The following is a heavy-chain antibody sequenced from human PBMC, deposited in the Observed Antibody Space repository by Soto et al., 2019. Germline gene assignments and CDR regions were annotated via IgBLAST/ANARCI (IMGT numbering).Heavy chain of an antibody. J-gene: IGHJ4*02. V-gene: IGHV4-59*11. CDR2: IYYRGTT. CDR3: ARGGCTPSHDHDFDY. CDR1: GVSTSSHY. Sequence: QVQLQESGPGLVKPSETLSLTCSVSGVSTSSHYWSWIRQPPGQGPEWIGCIYYRGTTNYNASLNDQVTIALDTSKNKFARKLTSVTTADTALYYSARGGCTPSHDHDFDYWGQGILVTVSS. D-gene: IGHD2-15*01.